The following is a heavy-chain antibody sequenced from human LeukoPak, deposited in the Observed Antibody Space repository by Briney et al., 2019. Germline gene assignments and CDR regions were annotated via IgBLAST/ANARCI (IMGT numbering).Heavy chain of an antibody. V-gene: IGHV4-59*01. CDR3: ARVPPGGVIAGGGFDY. CDR2: IYYSGST. J-gene: IGHJ4*02. Sequence: SETLSLTCTVSGGSISSYYWSWIRQPPGKGLEWIGYIYYSGSTNYNASLRSRVTISVDTSKNQFSLKLSSVTAADTAVYYCARVPPGGVIAGGGFDYWGQGTLVTVSS. D-gene: IGHD3-16*02. CDR1: GGSISSYY.